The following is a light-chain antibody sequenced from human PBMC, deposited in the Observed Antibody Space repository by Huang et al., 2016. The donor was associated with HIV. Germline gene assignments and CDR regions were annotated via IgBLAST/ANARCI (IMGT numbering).Light chain of an antibody. V-gene: IGKV3-11*01. Sequence: EIVLTQSPATLSLSPAERATPSCRASQSVSSYLAWYQQKPGHAPRLLIYDASNRATGIPARFSGSGTGTDFTLTISSLEPEDFAVYYCQQRSNWPPGFTFGPGTKVDIK. CDR2: DAS. J-gene: IGKJ3*01. CDR1: QSVSSY. CDR3: QQRSNWPPGFT.